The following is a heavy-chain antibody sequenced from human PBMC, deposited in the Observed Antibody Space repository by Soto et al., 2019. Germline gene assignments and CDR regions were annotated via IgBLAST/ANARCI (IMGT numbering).Heavy chain of an antibody. Sequence: QVQLVQSGAEVKKPGASVKVSCKASGYTFTSYDINWVRQATGQGLEWMGWMNPNSGNTGYAQKFQGRVTMTRHTSISTAYMELSSLRSEDTAVYPGWALDRYCSGGSCYYYYGMDVWGQGTTVTVSS. CDR3: WALDRYCSGGSCYYYYGMDV. CDR2: MNPNSGNT. CDR1: GYTFTSYD. D-gene: IGHD2-15*01. V-gene: IGHV1-8*01. J-gene: IGHJ6*02.